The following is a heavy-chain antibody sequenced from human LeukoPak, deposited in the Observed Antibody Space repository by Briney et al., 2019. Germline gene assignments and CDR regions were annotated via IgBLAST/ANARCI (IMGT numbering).Heavy chain of an antibody. CDR3: ARTGGGGGIQLYGYYFDY. V-gene: IGHV4-34*01. D-gene: IGHD2-8*02. CDR1: GRSFSGYY. J-gene: IGHJ4*02. CDR2: INHSGST. Sequence: PSETLSLTCAVYGRSFSGYYWSWIRQPPGKGLEWIGEINHSGSTNYNPSLKSRVTIPVHTSQNQLPLKLRSVTAADTAVYYCARTGGGGGIQLYGYYFDYWGQGTLVTVSS.